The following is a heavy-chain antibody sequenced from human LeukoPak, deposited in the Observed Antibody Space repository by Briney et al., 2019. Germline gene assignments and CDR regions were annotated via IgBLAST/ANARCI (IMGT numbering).Heavy chain of an antibody. Sequence: VGSLRLSCAASGFTFSYYWMPWVRQAPGKGLEWVANIKPEGTEKYYVDSVKGRFTISRDNAKNSLFLQLNSLRAEDTAVYYCAKDATASPYFHWFDNWGQGTQVIVSS. D-gene: IGHD3-9*01. V-gene: IGHV3-7*03. J-gene: IGHJ4*02. CDR3: AKDATASPYFHWFDN. CDR2: IKPEGTEK. CDR1: GFTFSYYW.